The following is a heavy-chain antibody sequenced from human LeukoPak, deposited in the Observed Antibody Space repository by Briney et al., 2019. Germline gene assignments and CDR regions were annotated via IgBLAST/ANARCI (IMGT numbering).Heavy chain of an antibody. CDR2: ISGTGDTT. Sequence: GGSLRLSCAASGFTFSSYAMSWVRQAPAKGLEWVSAISGTGDTTYYADSVKGRFTISRDNSKNTLSLQMNSLRAEDSAVYYCAKDGAATIYYFDSWGQGTLVTVSS. CDR3: AKDGAATIYYFDS. CDR1: GFTFSSYA. V-gene: IGHV3-23*01. J-gene: IGHJ4*02. D-gene: IGHD5-12*01.